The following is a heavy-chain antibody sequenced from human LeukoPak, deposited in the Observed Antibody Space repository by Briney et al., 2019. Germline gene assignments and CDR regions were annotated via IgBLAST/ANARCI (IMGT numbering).Heavy chain of an antibody. J-gene: IGHJ6*02. D-gene: IGHD2-15*01. CDR2: IYYSGST. CDR3: ARDSGYCSGGSCYYHYYYGMDV. V-gene: IGHV4-59*01. CDR1: GGSISSYY. Sequence: SETLSLTCTVSGGSISSYYWSWIRQPPGKGLEWIGYIYYSGSTNYNPSLKSRVTISVDTSKNQFSLKLSSVTAADTAVYYCARDSGYCSGGSCYYHYYYGMDVWGQGTTVTVSS.